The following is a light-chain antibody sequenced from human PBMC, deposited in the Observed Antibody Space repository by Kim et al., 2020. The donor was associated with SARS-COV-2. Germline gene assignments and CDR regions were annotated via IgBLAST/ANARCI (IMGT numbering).Light chain of an antibody. V-gene: IGLV4-69*01. J-gene: IGLJ1*01. CDR2: LESDGTY. Sequence: VNPTCKLNSANSSKDIGRHQQQSEKGPRFLMKLESDGTYRKGDGIPDRFSGSGTGAERYLTISSLQSEDEADYYCQTWVTGAPYVFGTGTKVTVL. CDR3: QTWVTGAPYV. CDR1: SANSSKD.